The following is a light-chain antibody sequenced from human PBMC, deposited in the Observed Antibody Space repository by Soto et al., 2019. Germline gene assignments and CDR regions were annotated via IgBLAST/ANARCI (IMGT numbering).Light chain of an antibody. CDR2: GNN. Sequence: SVLPQPPSGYGAPGQRVTISCAGSSSNIGAGYDVHWYQRLPGTAPKLLIYGNNNRPSGVPDRFSGSKSGTSASLAITGLLPEDEADYYCQSHDTSLSGSRVFGTGTKVTVL. V-gene: IGLV1-40*01. CDR1: SSNIGAGYD. CDR3: QSHDTSLSGSRV. J-gene: IGLJ1*01.